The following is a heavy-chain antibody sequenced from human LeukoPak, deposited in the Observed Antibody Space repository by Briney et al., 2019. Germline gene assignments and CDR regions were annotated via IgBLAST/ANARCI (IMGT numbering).Heavy chain of an antibody. CDR1: GYTFTSYG. D-gene: IGHD3-3*01. J-gene: IGHJ4*02. V-gene: IGHV1-18*01. CDR2: ISAYNGNT. CDR3: ARSYYDFWSGYYAHDY. Sequence: GASVKVSCKASGYTFTSYGISWVRQAPGQGLEWMGWISAYNGNTNYAQKLQGRVTMTTDTSTSTAYMELRSLRSDDTAVYYCARSYYDFWSGYYAHDYWGQGTLVTVSS.